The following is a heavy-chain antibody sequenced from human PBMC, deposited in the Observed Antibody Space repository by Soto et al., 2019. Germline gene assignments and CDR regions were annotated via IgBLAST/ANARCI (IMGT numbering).Heavy chain of an antibody. V-gene: IGHV3-9*01. Sequence: EVPLVESGGGLVQPGRSLRLSCAASGFTFDDYAMHWVRQAPGKGLEWVSGISWNSGSIGYADSVKGRFTISRDNAKNSLYLQMNSLRAEDTALYYCAGFDAFDIWGQGTMVTVSS. J-gene: IGHJ3*02. CDR2: ISWNSGSI. CDR3: AGFDAFDI. D-gene: IGHD5-12*01. CDR1: GFTFDDYA.